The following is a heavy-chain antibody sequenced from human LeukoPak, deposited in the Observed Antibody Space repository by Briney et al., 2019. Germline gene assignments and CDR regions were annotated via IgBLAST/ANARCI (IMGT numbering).Heavy chain of an antibody. CDR3: ARRAAAGRCFDY. D-gene: IGHD6-13*01. V-gene: IGHV3-23*01. Sequence: GGSLRLSCAASAFTFSSHPMGWVRRAPGKGLEWVSSICSSIGCTYYADSVRGRFAISRDDSKNTLYLQMNSLRAEDTAVYYCARRAAAGRCFDYWGQGTLVTVSS. CDR1: AFTFSSHP. J-gene: IGHJ4*02. CDR2: ICSSIGCT.